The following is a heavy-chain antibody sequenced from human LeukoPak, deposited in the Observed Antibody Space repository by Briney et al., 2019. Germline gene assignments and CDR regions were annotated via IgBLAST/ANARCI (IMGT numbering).Heavy chain of an antibody. V-gene: IGHV3-7*01. CDR2: IKQDGSEK. Sequence: GGSLRLSCAASGFTFSSYGMHWVRQAPGRGLEWVANIKQDGSEKYYVDSVRGRFTISRDDAKNSLYLQMNSLRAEDTALYYCARGNYGFDYWGQGTLVTVSS. CDR1: GFTFSSYG. CDR3: ARGNYGFDY. J-gene: IGHJ4*02. D-gene: IGHD1-7*01.